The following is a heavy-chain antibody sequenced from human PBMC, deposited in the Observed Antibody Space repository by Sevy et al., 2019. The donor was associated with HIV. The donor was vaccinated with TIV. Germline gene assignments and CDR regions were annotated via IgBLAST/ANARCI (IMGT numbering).Heavy chain of an antibody. CDR2: IKQDGSEK. D-gene: IGHD3-16*02. CDR3: AREALTAYYDYVWGSYRPDAFDI. J-gene: IGHJ3*02. CDR1: GFTFSSYW. V-gene: IGHV3-7*01. Sequence: GESLKISCAASGFTFSSYWMSWVRQAPGKGLEWVANIKQDGSEKYYVDSVKGRFTISRDNAKNSLYLQMNSLRAEDTAVYYCAREALTAYYDYVWGSYRPDAFDIWGQGTMVTVSS.